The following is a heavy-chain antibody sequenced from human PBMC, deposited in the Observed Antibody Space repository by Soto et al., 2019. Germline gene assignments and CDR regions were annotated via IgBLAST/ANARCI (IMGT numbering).Heavy chain of an antibody. V-gene: IGHV3-23*01. D-gene: IGHD3-16*01. J-gene: IGHJ1*01. CDR1: GFTFSSYA. CDR3: AKAGDGPSLGYFQH. Sequence: GGSLRLSCAASGFTFSSYAMSWVRQAPGKGLEWVSAISGSGGSTYYADSVKGRFTISGDNSKNTLYLQMNSLRAEDTAVYYCAKAGDGPSLGYFQHWGQGTLVTVSS. CDR2: ISGSGGST.